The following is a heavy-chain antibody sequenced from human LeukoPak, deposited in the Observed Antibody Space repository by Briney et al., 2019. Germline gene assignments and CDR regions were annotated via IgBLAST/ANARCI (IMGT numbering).Heavy chain of an antibody. CDR1: GFTFSSYG. CDR2: ISYDGSNK. J-gene: IGHJ4*02. D-gene: IGHD3-22*01. V-gene: IGHV3-30*18. Sequence: GGSLRLSCAASGFTFSSYGMHWVRQAPGKGLEWVAVISYDGSNKYYADSVKGRFTISRDNSKNTLYPQMNSLRAEDTAVYYCAKDEHYYDSSGYRIDYWGQGTLVTVSS. CDR3: AKDEHYYDSSGYRIDY.